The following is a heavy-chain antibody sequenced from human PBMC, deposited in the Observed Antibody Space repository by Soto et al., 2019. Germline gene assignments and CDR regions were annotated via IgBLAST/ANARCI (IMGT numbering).Heavy chain of an antibody. J-gene: IGHJ6*02. D-gene: IGHD3-3*01. CDR1: GGSISSGGYY. CDR2: IYYSGST. CDR3: ARGDITIFGVVNGMDV. Sequence: SETLSLTCTVSGGSISSGGYYWSWIRQHPGKGLEWIGYIYYSGSTYYNPSFKSRVTISVDTSKNQFSLKLSSVTAADTAVYYCARGDITIFGVVNGMDVWGQGTTVTVSS. V-gene: IGHV4-31*03.